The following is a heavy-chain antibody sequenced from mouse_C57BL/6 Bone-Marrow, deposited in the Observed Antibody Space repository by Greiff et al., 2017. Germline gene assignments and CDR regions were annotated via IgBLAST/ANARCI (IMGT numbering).Heavy chain of an antibody. D-gene: IGHD4-1*02. CDR1: GFTFTDYY. J-gene: IGHJ2*01. Sequence: DVKVVASGGGLVQPGGSLSLSCAASGFTFTDYYMSWVRQTPGKALEWLGFIRNKANGYTTEDRASVKGRFTISRDNSQSILYLQMNALRAYDSATYYCTRSQLVYFDYWGQGTTLTVSS. CDR2: IRNKANGYTT. CDR3: TRSQLVYFDY. V-gene: IGHV7-3*01.